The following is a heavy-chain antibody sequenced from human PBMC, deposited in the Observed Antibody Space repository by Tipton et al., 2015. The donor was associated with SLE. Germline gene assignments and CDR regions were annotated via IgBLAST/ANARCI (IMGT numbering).Heavy chain of an antibody. D-gene: IGHD1-26*01. CDR1: GFTLSNYD. V-gene: IGHV3-48*03. Sequence: SLRLSCVASGFTLSNYDMNWVRQAPGKGLEWVSYFSDSGKTIFYADSAKGRFTVSRDNANNSMYLHMNTLRVEDTAVYYCARGGTLGYYDGYSYMDVWGKGTTVTVSS. J-gene: IGHJ6*03. CDR2: FSDSGKTI. CDR3: ARGGTLGYYDGYSYMDV.